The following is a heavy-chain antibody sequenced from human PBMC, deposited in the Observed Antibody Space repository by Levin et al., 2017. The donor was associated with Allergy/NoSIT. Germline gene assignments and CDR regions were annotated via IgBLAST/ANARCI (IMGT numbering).Heavy chain of an antibody. CDR2: INHTGAT. D-gene: IGHD3-22*01. V-gene: IGHV4-34*01. J-gene: IGHJ4*02. CDR1: GGSFYGYF. Sequence: RASETLSLTCGVDGGSFYGYFWSWIRQSPGKGLEWIGEINHTGATDSNPSLKSRVTISVDTSKNQFFLNLSSVTAADTAVYYCARGVFSEVDYYDTSGPCFDYWAQGTLVTVSS. CDR3: ARGVFSEVDYYDTSGPCFDY.